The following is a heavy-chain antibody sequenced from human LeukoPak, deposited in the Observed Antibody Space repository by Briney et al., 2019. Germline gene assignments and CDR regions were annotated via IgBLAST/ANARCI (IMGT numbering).Heavy chain of an antibody. CDR2: VNQDGSEK. V-gene: IGHV3-7*01. CDR3: ARERDGRFFDY. J-gene: IGHJ4*02. Sequence: GGSLRLSCAVSGLTFRSYWMSWVRQAPGKGLEWVANVNQDGSEKYFVDSVKGRFTISRDNAKNSLHLQMNTLRAEDTAVYYCARERDGRFFDYWGQGTLVTVSS. CDR1: GLTFRSYW. D-gene: IGHD5-24*01.